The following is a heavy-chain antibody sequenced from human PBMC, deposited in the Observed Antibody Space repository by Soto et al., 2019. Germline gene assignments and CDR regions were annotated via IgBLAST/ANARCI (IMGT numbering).Heavy chain of an antibody. CDR2: MNPNSGNT. J-gene: IGHJ6*02. CDR3: ARERTGTTSMDV. V-gene: IGHV1-8*01. Sequence: QVQLVQSGAEVKKPGASVKVSCKASGYTFTSYDINWVRQATGQGLEWMGWMNPNSGNTGYAQKSRGRVTMTRNTSMSTAYMELSSLRSEDTAVYYCARERTGTTSMDVWGQGTTVTVSS. CDR1: GYTFTSYD. D-gene: IGHD1-1*01.